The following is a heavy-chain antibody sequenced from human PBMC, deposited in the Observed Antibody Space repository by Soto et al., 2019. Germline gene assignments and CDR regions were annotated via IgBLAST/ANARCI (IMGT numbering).Heavy chain of an antibody. V-gene: IGHV3-15*07. Sequence: GGSLRLSCVVSGLSLSNVWMNWVRQAPGKGLEWVGRIKSKAAGGTTDYAAPVRGRFNISRDDSGNTLFLHMTSLRTEDTAVYYCARLGPYASGTYSFRHNRFDPWGQGTLVTVSS. CDR2: IKSKAAGGTT. J-gene: IGHJ5*02. CDR3: ARLGPYASGTYSFRHNRFDP. D-gene: IGHD3-10*01. CDR1: GLSLSNVW.